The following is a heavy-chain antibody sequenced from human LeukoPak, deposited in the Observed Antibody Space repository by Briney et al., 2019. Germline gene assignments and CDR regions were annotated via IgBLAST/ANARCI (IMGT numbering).Heavy chain of an antibody. J-gene: IGHJ6*02. V-gene: IGHV1-69*13. Sequence: SVKVSCKASGGTFSSYAISWVRQAPGQGLEWMGGIIPIFGTANYAQKFQGRVTITADESTSTAYMELSSLRSEDTAVYYCARRDIVVVPAAIDYYYYGMDVWGQGTTVTVSS. D-gene: IGHD2-2*02. CDR3: ARRDIVVVPAAIDYYYYGMDV. CDR2: IIPIFGTA. CDR1: GGTFSSYA.